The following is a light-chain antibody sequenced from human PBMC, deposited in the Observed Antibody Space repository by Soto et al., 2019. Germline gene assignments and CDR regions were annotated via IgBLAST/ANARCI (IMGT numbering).Light chain of an antibody. CDR2: TAS. Sequence: DIQMTQSPSTLSASVGDRVTITCRASQSISSWLNWYQQKPGKAPKLLIYTASSLESGVPSRFSGSGSGTEFTLTISSLQPEDFATYYCQQNYSYPWTFGEGTKVEIK. V-gene: IGKV1-5*03. J-gene: IGKJ1*01. CDR3: QQNYSYPWT. CDR1: QSISSW.